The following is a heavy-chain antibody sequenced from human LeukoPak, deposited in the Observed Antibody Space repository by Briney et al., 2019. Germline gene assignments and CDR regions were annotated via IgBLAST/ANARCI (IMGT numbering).Heavy chain of an antibody. D-gene: IGHD6-19*01. Sequence: PGVPLTLSCAPSGFPFNRYAMSWVRHAPGKGLEWVTPFSCSGNRTYYADSVKGRFTISRDNSKNTLYLQINTLRPEHTAVYYCARYSSGWGLAYYYYMDVWGKGTTVTISS. J-gene: IGHJ6*03. V-gene: IGHV3-23*01. CDR2: FSCSGNRT. CDR1: GFPFNRYA. CDR3: ARYSSGWGLAYYYYMDV.